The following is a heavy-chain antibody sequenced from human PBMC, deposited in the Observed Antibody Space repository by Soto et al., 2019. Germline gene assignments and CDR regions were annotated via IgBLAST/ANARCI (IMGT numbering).Heavy chain of an antibody. D-gene: IGHD6-19*01. V-gene: IGHV4-59*01. CDR3: ARGYSSGWYGWFDP. CDR2: IYYSGST. Sequence: QVQLQESGPGLGKPSETVSLTCTVYGGSITSYYWSWIRQPTGKEMEWIGYIYYSGSTNYNPSLKSRVTITVDTSKNQFSLKLSSVTAADTAVYYCARGYSSGWYGWFDPWGQGTLVTVSS. CDR1: GGSITSYY. J-gene: IGHJ5*02.